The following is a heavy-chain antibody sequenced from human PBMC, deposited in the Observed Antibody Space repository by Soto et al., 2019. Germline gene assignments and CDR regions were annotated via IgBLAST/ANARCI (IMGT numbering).Heavy chain of an antibody. Sequence: SVKVSCKASGGAFSSYAISWVRQAPVQGLEWMGGIIPIFGTANYAQKFQGRVTITADKSTSTAYTELSSLRSEDTAVYYCARGRRDYYYGMDVWGQGTTVTVSS. V-gene: IGHV1-69*06. CDR3: ARGRRDYYYGMDV. J-gene: IGHJ6*02. CDR1: GGAFSSYA. CDR2: IIPIFGTA.